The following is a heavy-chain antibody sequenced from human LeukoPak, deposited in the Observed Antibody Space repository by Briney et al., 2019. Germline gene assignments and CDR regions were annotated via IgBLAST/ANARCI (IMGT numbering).Heavy chain of an antibody. V-gene: IGHV3-74*01. CDR1: GFTFSSYW. J-gene: IGHJ5*01. D-gene: IGHD3-10*01. Sequence: GGSLRLSCAASGFTFSSYWMHWVRQTPGKGLMWVARIKSDGCTIYADSVQGRFTISRDNAKNTVYLQMNSLRVDDTAIYYCTRAITYFYGSVTYDWFDSWGQGTRVTVSS. CDR3: TRAITYFYGSVTYDWFDS. CDR2: IKSDGCT.